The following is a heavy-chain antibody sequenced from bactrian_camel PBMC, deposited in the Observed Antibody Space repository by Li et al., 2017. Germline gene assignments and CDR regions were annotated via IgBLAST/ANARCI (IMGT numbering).Heavy chain of an antibody. J-gene: IGHJ4*01. CDR1: TDAWSRSC. D-gene: IGHD5*01. CDR2: IDPGARFP. Sequence: VQLVESGGGSVEPGGSLRLSCAASTDAWSRSCMGWFRQGPEKKREVVATIDPGARFPAYADSVKGRFTISQDNAKNTVYLQMNSLKPEDTAMYYCAPTLYGGTASCLPKLGIYNYWGQGTQVTVS. CDR3: APTLYGGTASCLPKLGIYNY. V-gene: IGHV3S54*01.